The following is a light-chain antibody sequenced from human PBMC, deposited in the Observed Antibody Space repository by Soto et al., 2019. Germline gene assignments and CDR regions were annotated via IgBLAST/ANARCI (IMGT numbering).Light chain of an antibody. V-gene: IGKV3-15*01. CDR2: GAS. Sequence: EIVMTQSPATLSVSPGERATLSCRASQSVSSNLAWYQQKPGQAPRLLICGASTRATGIPARFSGSGSGTEFTLTISSLQSEDFAVYYCQQYNNWPLTFGGGTKVEIK. CDR3: QQYNNWPLT. J-gene: IGKJ4*01. CDR1: QSVSSN.